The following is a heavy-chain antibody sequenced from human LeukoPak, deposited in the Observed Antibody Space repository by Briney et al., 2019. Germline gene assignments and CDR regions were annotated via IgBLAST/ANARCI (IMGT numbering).Heavy chain of an antibody. J-gene: IGHJ4*02. V-gene: IGHV1-2*02. CDR2: INPNSGGT. CDR1: GYTFTGYY. CDR3: ARDNGQWELLYYFDY. Sequence: GASVKVSCKASGYTFTGYYMHWVRQAPGQGLEWMGWINPNSGGTNYAQKFQGRVTMTRDTSISTAYMELSRLRSDDTAVYYCARDNGQWELLYYFDYWGQGTLVTVSS. D-gene: IGHD1-26*01.